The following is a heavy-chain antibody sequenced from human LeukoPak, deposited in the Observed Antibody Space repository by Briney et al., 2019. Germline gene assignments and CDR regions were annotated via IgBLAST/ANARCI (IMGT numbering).Heavy chain of an antibody. J-gene: IGHJ4*02. CDR2: ISGDSGTT. V-gene: IGHV3-23*01. CDR1: GFTFSRYS. Sequence: GGSLRLSCAATGFTFSRYSMNWVRQAPGKGLEWVSVISGDSGTTVYRDSVEGRFTISRDNSKNTLFLHMNSLRAEDTAVYYCAKKAQVTAGAAYIDYWGQGTLVTVSS. D-gene: IGHD2-21*02. CDR3: AKKAQVTAGAAYIDY.